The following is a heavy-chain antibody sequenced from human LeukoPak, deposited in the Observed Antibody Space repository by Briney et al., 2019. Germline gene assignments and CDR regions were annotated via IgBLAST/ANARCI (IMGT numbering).Heavy chain of an antibody. Sequence: GGSLRLSCAASGFTFSSYAMHWVRQAPGKGLEYVSAICRNGGSTYYANSVKGRFTISRDNSKNTLYLQMGSLRAEDMALYYGATVGFGGYFDYWGQGTLVTVSS. CDR2: ICRNGGST. D-gene: IGHD3-16*01. J-gene: IGHJ4*02. CDR1: GFTFSSYA. V-gene: IGHV3-64*01. CDR3: ATVGFGGYFDY.